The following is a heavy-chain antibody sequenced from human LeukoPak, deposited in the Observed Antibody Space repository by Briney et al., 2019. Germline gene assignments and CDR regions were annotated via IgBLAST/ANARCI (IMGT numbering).Heavy chain of an antibody. D-gene: IGHD2-15*01. CDR1: GFTFSSYS. J-gene: IGHJ4*02. V-gene: IGHV3-21*01. Sequence: GGSLRLSCAASGFTFSSYSMNLVRQAPGKGLEWVSSISSSSSYIYYADSVKGRFTISRDNAKNSLYLQMNSLRAEDTAVYYCARDLVVAATPVGYWGQGTLVTVSS. CDR2: ISSSSSYI. CDR3: ARDLVVAATPVGY.